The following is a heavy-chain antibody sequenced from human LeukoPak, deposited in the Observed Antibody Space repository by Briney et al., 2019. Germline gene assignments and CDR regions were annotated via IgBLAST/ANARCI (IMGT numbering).Heavy chain of an antibody. D-gene: IGHD2-15*01. Sequence: SETLSLTCAVSGYSISSNYYWGWIRQPPGKRLEWIGSIYHSGSTYYNPSLKSRVTISVDTSENQFSLKLSSVTAADTAVYYCARSVEGYCSGGSCYSYYYYMDVWGKGTTVTVSS. V-gene: IGHV4-38-2*01. J-gene: IGHJ6*03. CDR1: GYSISSNYY. CDR3: ARSVEGYCSGGSCYSYYYYMDV. CDR2: IYHSGST.